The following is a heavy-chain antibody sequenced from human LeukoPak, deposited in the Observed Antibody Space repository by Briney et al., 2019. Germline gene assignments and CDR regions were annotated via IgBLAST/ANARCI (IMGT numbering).Heavy chain of an antibody. CDR1: GGSFSGYY. Sequence: ESSETLSLTCAVYGGSFSGYYWSWIRQPPGKGLEWIGEINHSGSTNYNPSLKSRVTISVDTSKNQFSLKLSSVTAADTAVYYCARGEYSSSSAAFDIWGQGTMVTVSS. J-gene: IGHJ3*02. D-gene: IGHD6-6*01. V-gene: IGHV4-34*01. CDR3: ARGEYSSSSAAFDI. CDR2: INHSGST.